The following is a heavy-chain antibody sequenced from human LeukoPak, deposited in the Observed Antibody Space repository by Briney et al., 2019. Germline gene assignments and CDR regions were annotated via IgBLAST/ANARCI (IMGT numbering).Heavy chain of an antibody. CDR2: ISPNSGGT. CDR3: ARGHIFDFAF. V-gene: IGHV1-2*02. D-gene: IGHD3/OR15-3a*01. CDR1: GYTFIAYY. J-gene: IGHJ4*02. Sequence: ASVKVSCKASGYTFIAYYLYWVRQAPGQGLELMGWISPNSGGTKYAQNFQGRVTMTRDTSISTVYMELSRLSYDDTAVYYCARGHIFDFAFWGQGTLVTVSP.